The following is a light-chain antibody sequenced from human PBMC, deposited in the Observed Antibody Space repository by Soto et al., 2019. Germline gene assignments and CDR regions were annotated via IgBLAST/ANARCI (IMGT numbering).Light chain of an antibody. J-gene: IGLJ3*02. Sequence: QSALTQPASVSGSPGQSITISCTVTSSDVGVYDYVSWYQHHSGKAPKLVIYEVMNRPSGVSNRFSGSKSGNTASLTISGLQAEDEADYFCTSYISSGTWVFGGGTKVTVL. CDR1: SSDVGVYDY. V-gene: IGLV2-14*01. CDR3: TSYISSGTWV. CDR2: EVM.